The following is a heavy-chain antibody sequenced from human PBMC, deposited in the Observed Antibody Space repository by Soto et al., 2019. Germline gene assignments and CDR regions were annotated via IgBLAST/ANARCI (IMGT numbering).Heavy chain of an antibody. D-gene: IGHD6-19*01. CDR2: ISAYNGNT. Sequence: GASVKVSCKASGYTFTSYGISWVRQAPGQGLEWMGWISAYNGNTNYAQKLQGRVTMTTDTSTSTAYMELRSLRSDDTAVYYCASPAVAGQYYYYGRDVWGQGTTVTVS. CDR1: GYTFTSYG. J-gene: IGHJ6*02. V-gene: IGHV1-18*01. CDR3: ASPAVAGQYYYYGRDV.